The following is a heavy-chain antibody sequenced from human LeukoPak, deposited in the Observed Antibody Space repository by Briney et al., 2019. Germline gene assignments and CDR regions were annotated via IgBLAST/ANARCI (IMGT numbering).Heavy chain of an antibody. V-gene: IGHV4-30-4*01. CDR2: IYYSGST. CDR3: ARSYYDILTGPGGFDI. D-gene: IGHD3-9*01. CDR1: GGSISSGDYY. J-gene: IGHJ3*02. Sequence: SETLSLTCTVSGGSISSGDYYWSWIRQPPGKGLEWIGYIYYSGSTYYNPSLKSRVTISVDTSKNQFSLKLSSVTAADTAVYYCARSYYDILTGPGGFDIWGQGTMVTVS.